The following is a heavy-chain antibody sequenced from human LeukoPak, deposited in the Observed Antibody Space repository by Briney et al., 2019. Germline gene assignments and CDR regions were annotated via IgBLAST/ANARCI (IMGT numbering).Heavy chain of an antibody. D-gene: IGHD6-19*01. Sequence: SETLSLTCTVSGGSISSYYWSWIRQLPGKGLEWIGYIYYSGSTNYNPSLKSRVTISVDTSKNQFSLKLSSVTAADTAVYYCARQTFDAGIAVAGLFDYWGQGTLVTVSS. CDR1: GGSISSYY. J-gene: IGHJ4*02. CDR2: IYYSGST. V-gene: IGHV4-59*08. CDR3: ARQTFDAGIAVAGLFDY.